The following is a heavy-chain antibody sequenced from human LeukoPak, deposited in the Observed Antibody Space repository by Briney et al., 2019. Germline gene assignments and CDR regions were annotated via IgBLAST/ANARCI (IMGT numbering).Heavy chain of an antibody. V-gene: IGHV3-30*18. Sequence: GGSLRLSCAACGFTYSSYGMHWVRQAPAKGLEWVAVISYDGSNKYYADSVKGRFTISRDNSKNTLYLQMNSLRAEDTAVYYCAKDQHWNDVGGWFDPWGQGTLVTVSS. D-gene: IGHD1-1*01. CDR2: ISYDGSNK. CDR3: AKDQHWNDVGGWFDP. J-gene: IGHJ5*02. CDR1: GFTYSSYG.